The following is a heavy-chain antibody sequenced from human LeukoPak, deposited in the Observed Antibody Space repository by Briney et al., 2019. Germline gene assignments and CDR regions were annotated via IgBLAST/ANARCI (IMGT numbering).Heavy chain of an antibody. D-gene: IGHD2-8*01. CDR3: AKEPSYCSNGVCYSRVFDR. V-gene: IGHV3-23*01. CDR1: GFTFSSYA. J-gene: IGHJ5*02. CDR2: ISGSGDGT. Sequence: GGSLRLSCAASGFTFSSYAMSWVRQAPGKGLEWVSAISGSGDGTYYADSVKGRFTISRDNSKNTLYLQMSGLRAEDTAVYYCAKEPSYCSNGVCYSRVFDRWGQGTLVTVSS.